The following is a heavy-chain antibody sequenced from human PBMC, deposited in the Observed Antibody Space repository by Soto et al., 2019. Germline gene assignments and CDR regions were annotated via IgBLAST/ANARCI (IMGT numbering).Heavy chain of an antibody. Sequence: VQLQESGPGLLKPSETLSLTCTVSGGSISGYYWTWIRQPAGKGLEWIGRKHTSGTTNYNPSLKSRVTMSIDTSTNQFSLNLSSVTAADTAVYYCARGGEFYVLDVWGQGTMVAVSS. J-gene: IGHJ6*02. CDR2: KHTSGTT. D-gene: IGHD3-16*01. CDR3: ARGGEFYVLDV. V-gene: IGHV4-4*07. CDR1: GGSISGYY.